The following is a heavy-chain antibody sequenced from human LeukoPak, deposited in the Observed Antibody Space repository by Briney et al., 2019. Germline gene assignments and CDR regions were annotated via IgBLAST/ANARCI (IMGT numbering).Heavy chain of an antibody. CDR2: ISYIGST. CDR3: ARAVRDSGWYYFDY. J-gene: IGHJ4*02. CDR1: GDSITNYY. Sequence: SETLSLTCTVSGDSITNYYWSWIRQPPGKGLEWIGYISYIGSTDYNPSLKSRVTISVDMSKNQFSLKLSSVTAADTAVYHCARAVRDSGWYYFDYWGQGTLVTVSS. V-gene: IGHV4-59*01. D-gene: IGHD6-19*01.